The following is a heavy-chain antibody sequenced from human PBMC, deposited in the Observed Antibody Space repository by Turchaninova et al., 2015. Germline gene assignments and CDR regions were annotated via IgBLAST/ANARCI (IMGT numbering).Heavy chain of an antibody. CDR3: ARLMELIGGSNYYYMDV. Sequence: QVQLQESGPGLVKPSETLSLPCTAPGGSISSYYWSWIRQPPGKGLEWIGYIYYSGSTNYNPSLKSRVTISVDTSKNQFSLKLSSVTAADTAVYYCARLMELIGGSNYYYMDVWGKGTTVTVSS. CDR1: GGSISSYY. V-gene: IGHV4-59*08. D-gene: IGHD1-7*01. J-gene: IGHJ6*03. CDR2: IYYSGST.